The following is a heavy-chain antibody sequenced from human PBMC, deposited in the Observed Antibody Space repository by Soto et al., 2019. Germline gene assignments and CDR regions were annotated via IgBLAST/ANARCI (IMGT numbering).Heavy chain of an antibody. Sequence: QVQLQESGPGLVKPSGTLSLTCAVSGGSISSSNWWTWVRQPPGEGLHWIGEIYHDGSTNSNSSLKSRVTISVDKSKNHFSLNLTSVTAADTAVYYCARVGGPRVALDYWGQGTLVTVSS. J-gene: IGHJ4*02. CDR2: IYHDGST. CDR3: ARVGGPRVALDY. D-gene: IGHD2-15*01. V-gene: IGHV4-4*02. CDR1: GGSISSSNW.